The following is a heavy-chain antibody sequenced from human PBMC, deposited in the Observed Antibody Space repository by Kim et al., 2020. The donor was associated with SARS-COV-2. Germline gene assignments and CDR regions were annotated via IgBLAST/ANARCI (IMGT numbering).Heavy chain of an antibody. CDR3: ARAPRPAATFDY. CDR1: GGSISSYY. V-gene: IGHV4-59*08. D-gene: IGHD2-2*01. Sequence: SETLSLTCTVSGGSISSYYWSWIRQPPGKGLEWIGYIYYSGSTNYNPSLKSRVTISVDTSKNQFSLKLSSVTAADTAVYYCARAPRPAATFDYWGQGTLVTVSS. J-gene: IGHJ4*02. CDR2: IYYSGST.